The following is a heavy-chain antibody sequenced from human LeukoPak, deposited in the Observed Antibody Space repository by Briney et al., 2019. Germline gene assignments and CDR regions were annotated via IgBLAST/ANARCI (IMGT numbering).Heavy chain of an antibody. CDR3: ATDVVGFDAFDI. CDR1: GYTFTSYD. D-gene: IGHD2-15*01. J-gene: IGHJ3*02. CDR2: MNPNSGNT. Sequence: ASVKVSCKASGYTFTSYDINWVRQATGQGLEWMGWMNPNSGNTGYAQKFQGRVTITRNTSISTAYMELSSLRSEDTAVYYCATDVVGFDAFDIWGQGTMVTVSS. V-gene: IGHV1-8*03.